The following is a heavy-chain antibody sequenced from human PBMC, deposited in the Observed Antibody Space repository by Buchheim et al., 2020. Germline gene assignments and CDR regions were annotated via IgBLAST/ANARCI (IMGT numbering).Heavy chain of an antibody. V-gene: IGHV4-39*01. D-gene: IGHD2-2*02. Sequence: QLQLQESGPGLVKPSETLSLTCTVSGGSISSSSYYWGWIRQPPGKGLEWIGSIYYSGSTYYNQSLKSRVTISVDTSKNQFSLKLSSVTAADTAVYYFARHAIQNLQYPYYFDYWGEGTL. CDR1: GGSISSSSYY. J-gene: IGHJ4*02. CDR3: ARHAIQNLQYPYYFDY. CDR2: IYYSGST.